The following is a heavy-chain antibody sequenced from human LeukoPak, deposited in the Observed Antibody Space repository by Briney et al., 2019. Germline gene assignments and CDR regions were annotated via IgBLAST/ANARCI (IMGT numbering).Heavy chain of an antibody. J-gene: IGHJ6*02. CDR3: ARAHYDFWSGYYRDYYCGMDV. Sequence: GGSLRLSCAASGFTFSSYAMHWVRQAPGKGLEWVAVISYDGSNKYYADSVKGRFTISRDNSKNTLYLQMNSLRAEDTAVYYCARAHYDFWSGYYRDYYCGMDVWGQGTTVTVSS. CDR2: ISYDGSNK. V-gene: IGHV3-30-3*01. CDR1: GFTFSSYA. D-gene: IGHD3-3*01.